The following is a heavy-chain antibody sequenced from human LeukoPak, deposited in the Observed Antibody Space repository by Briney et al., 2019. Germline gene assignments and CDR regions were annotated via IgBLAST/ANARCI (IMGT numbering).Heavy chain of an antibody. CDR1: GGSFSGYY. V-gene: IGHV4-34*01. Sequence: SETLSLTCAVYGGSFSGYYWSWIRQPPGKGLEWIGEINHSGSTNYNPSLKSRVAISVDTSKNHFSLRLNPVTAADTAVYYCARGVDYYYYYMDVWGKGTTVTISS. CDR2: INHSGST. J-gene: IGHJ6*03. CDR3: ARGVDYYYYYMDV.